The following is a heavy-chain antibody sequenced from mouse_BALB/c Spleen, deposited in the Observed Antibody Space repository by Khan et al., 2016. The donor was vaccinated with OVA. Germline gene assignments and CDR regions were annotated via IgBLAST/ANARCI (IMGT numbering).Heavy chain of an antibody. CDR3: AKDRGYYAVDY. CDR2: IWGDGNT. V-gene: IGHV2-3*01. CDR1: GFSLTSYG. J-gene: IGHJ4*01. Sequence: QVQLKQSEPGLVAPSQSLSITCTVSGFSLTSYGVSWVRQPPGKGLEWLGVIWGDGNTNFHSALRSRLSISKDNSKSQVFLKLNSLQTDDTATYYCAKDRGYYAVDYWGQGTSVTVSS.